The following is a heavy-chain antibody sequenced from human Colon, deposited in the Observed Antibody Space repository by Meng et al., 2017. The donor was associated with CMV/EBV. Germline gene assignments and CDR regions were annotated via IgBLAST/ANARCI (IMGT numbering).Heavy chain of an antibody. V-gene: IGHV1-69*05. D-gene: IGHD1-26*01. Sequence: SVKVSCKASGGTFSTYAISWVRQAPGQGLEWMGGIIPISGTANYAQKFQGRVTITTDESTSTAYMELNTLRSEDTAVYYCSRVGALDTRPRIVGASILEQCGMDVWGQGTTVTVSS. CDR2: IIPISGTA. CDR1: GGTFSTYA. CDR3: SRVGALDTRPRIVGASILEQCGMDV. J-gene: IGHJ6*02.